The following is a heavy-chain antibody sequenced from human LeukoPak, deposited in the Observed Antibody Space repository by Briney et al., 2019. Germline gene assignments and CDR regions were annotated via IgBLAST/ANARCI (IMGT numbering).Heavy chain of an antibody. V-gene: IGHV4-59*01. J-gene: IGHJ4*02. D-gene: IGHD3-9*01. CDR1: GGSISSYY. CDR2: IYYSGST. CDR3: ARRYDILTGYDY. Sequence: PSETLSLTCTVSGGSISSYYWSWIRQPPGKGLEWIGYIYYSGSTKYNPSLKSRVTISVDTSKNQFSLKLSSVTAADTAVYYCARRYDILTGYDYWGQGTLVTVSS.